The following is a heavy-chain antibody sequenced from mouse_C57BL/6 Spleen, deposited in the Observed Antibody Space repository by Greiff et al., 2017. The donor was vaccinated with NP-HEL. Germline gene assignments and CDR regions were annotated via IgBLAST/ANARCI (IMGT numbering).Heavy chain of an antibody. CDR3: ARGYYGSSENGY. V-gene: IGHV1-50*01. CDR1: GYTFTSYW. J-gene: IGHJ2*01. D-gene: IGHD1-1*01. Sequence: QVQLQQPGAELVKPGASVKLSCKASGYTFTSYWMQWVKQRPGQGLEWIGEIDPSDSYTNYNQKFKGKATLTVDTSSSTAYMQLSSLTSEDSAVYYCARGYYGSSENGYWGQGTTLTVSS. CDR2: IDPSDSYT.